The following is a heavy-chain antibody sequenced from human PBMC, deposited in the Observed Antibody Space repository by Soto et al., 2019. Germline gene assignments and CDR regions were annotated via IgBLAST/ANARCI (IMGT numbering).Heavy chain of an antibody. CDR3: AFRTNFDY. V-gene: IGHV3-23*01. J-gene: IGHJ4*02. Sequence: GGSLRLSCAASGFTFSTYAMSWVRQAPGEGLEWVSTVTESGSNTYYADSVKGRFTISRDNSRSTLYLQMNSLRVEDTAIYHCAFRTNFDYWGQGALVTVSS. D-gene: IGHD1-1*01. CDR1: GFTFSTYA. CDR2: VTESGSNT.